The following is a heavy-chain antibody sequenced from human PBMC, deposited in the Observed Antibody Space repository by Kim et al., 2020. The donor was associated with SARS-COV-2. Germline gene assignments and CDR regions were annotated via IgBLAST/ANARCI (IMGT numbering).Heavy chain of an antibody. D-gene: IGHD6-13*01. Sequence: GGSLRLSCAASGFTFSNHDMHWVRQAPGKGLEWVAVIWYDGSNKYHVDSVKGRFTISRDNSKNTLYLQMNSLRVEDTAVYYCARDLGSSKILDYWGQGTLVTVSS. CDR2: IWYDGSNK. V-gene: IGHV3-33*01. J-gene: IGHJ4*02. CDR3: ARDLGSSKILDY. CDR1: GFTFSNHD.